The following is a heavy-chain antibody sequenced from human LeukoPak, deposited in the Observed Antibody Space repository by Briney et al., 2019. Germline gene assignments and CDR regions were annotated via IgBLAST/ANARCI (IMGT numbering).Heavy chain of an antibody. D-gene: IGHD5-12*01. CDR1: GGSISSYY. V-gene: IGHV4-4*07. CDR3: ARSPRGATIYYFDY. J-gene: IGHJ4*02. CDR2: IYTSGST. Sequence: SETLSLTCTVSGGSISSYYWSWIRQPAGKGLEWIGRIYTSGSTNYNPSLKSRVTMSVDTSKNQFSLKLSSVTAADTAVYYCARSPRGATIYYFDYWGQGTLVTVSS.